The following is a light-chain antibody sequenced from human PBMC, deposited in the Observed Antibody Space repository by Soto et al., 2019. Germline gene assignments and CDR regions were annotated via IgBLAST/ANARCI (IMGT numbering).Light chain of an antibody. CDR1: QSISSY. Sequence: DIQMTQSPSSLSASVGDRVTITCRTSQSISSYLNWYQQKPGKAPKLLIYAASSLQSGVPSRFSGSVSGTDFTLTISCLQPEDLATYYCQQSYSTPLTSGGGTRVEIK. J-gene: IGKJ4*01. V-gene: IGKV1-39*01. CDR3: QQSYSTPLT. CDR2: AAS.